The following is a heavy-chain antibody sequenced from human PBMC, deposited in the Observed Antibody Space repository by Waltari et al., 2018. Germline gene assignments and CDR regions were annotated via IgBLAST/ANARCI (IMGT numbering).Heavy chain of an antibody. J-gene: IGHJ6*02. CDR3: ARRRNYPGAAMDV. CDR2: IYPGDSDT. CDR1: GYSFTTHW. D-gene: IGHD4-4*01. V-gene: IGHV5-51*01. Sequence: EVQLVQSGAELKKPGESLNISCKDSGYSFTTHWIGWVRQMPGKGLEWMGIIYPGDSDTRYSPSFQGKVTISADRSISTAYLQWSSLKASDTAIYYCARRRNYPGAAMDVWGQGTTVTVSS.